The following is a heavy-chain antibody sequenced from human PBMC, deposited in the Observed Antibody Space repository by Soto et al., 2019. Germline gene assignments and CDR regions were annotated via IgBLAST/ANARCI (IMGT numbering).Heavy chain of an antibody. D-gene: IGHD6-13*01. J-gene: IGHJ6*02. CDR2: IWYDGSNK. Sequence: LRLSCAASGSTFSSYGMHWVRQAPGKWLEWVAVIWYDGSNKYYADSVKGRFTISRDNSKNTLYLQMNSLRAEDTAVYYCARGYSSSWSLYYYYGMDVWGQGTTVTVSS. V-gene: IGHV3-33*01. CDR1: GSTFSSYG. CDR3: ARGYSSSWSLYYYYGMDV.